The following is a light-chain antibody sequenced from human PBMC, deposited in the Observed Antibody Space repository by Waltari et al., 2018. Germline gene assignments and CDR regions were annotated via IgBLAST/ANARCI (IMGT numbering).Light chain of an antibody. CDR2: LPH. CDR1: LSNLGTHY. V-gene: IGLV1-47*01. CDR3: ATRDEGPTVV. Sequence: QSVLTQPPSASGTPGQSVTISCSGSLSNLGTHYVYWYHQLPGTAPKLPIYLPHPRPSGVPDRFSASQSGTSASLAISGLRFEDEGDYYCATRDEGPTVVFGGGTKVTVL. J-gene: IGLJ2*01.